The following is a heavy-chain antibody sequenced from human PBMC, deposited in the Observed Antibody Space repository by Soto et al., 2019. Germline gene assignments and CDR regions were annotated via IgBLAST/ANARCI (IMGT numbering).Heavy chain of an antibody. J-gene: IGHJ6*02. D-gene: IGHD2-2*03. CDR3: ATVGYCSSTSCQTRYYSYAMDV. CDR2: ISRSGSDI. CDR1: GFTFSDYS. Sequence: PGGSLRLSCAASGFTFSDYSMNWVRQAPGKGLEWVSYISRSGSDIYYADSVKGRFTISRDDAKNSLFLQMNSLRAEDTAVYYCATVGYCSSTSCQTRYYSYAMDVWGQGTTVTVSS. V-gene: IGHV3-11*01.